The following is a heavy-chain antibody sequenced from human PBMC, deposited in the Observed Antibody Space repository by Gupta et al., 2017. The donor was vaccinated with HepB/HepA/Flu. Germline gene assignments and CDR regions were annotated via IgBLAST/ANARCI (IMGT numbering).Heavy chain of an antibody. CDR2: IWIVGSNQ. CDR3: AKDGPHYYVVG. V-gene: IGHV3-33*02. Sequence: VQLVESGGDVVQPGRSLRLSWAAPGFSLRRYGMHWVRQGPGKRLAWAALIWIVGSNQNYAAAVHGRLSVSKYDSTTTLSIHMTNVEVEDAYFYSSAKDGPHYYVVGGGHRTTV. D-gene: IGHD3-10*02. J-gene: IGHJ6*01. CDR1: GFSLRRYG.